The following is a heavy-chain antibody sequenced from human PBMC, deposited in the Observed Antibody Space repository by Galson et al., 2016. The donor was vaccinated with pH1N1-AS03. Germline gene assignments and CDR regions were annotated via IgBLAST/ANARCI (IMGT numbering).Heavy chain of an antibody. J-gene: IGHJ4*02. CDR3: SIRDGGGYEFWGGKPWGY. Sequence: SVKVSCKASGGTFSNYAFSWVRQAPGQGLEWMDGIIPLFGTPNYAQKFQGRVTITADKSTNTAYMERTSLRSEDTAVYFCSIRDGGGYEFWGGKPWGYWGQGTLVTVSS. D-gene: IGHD3-3*01. CDR1: GGTFSNYA. V-gene: IGHV1-69*06. CDR2: IIPLFGTP.